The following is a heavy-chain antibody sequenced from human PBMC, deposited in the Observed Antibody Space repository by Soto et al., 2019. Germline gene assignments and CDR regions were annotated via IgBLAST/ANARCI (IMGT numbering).Heavy chain of an antibody. CDR1: GGSFSGYY. CDR3: ARVGFCSSTSCYYYYYGMDV. Sequence: QVQLQQWGAGLLKPSETLSLTCAVYGGSFSGYYWSWIRQPPGKGLEWIGEINHSGSTNYNPSLKSRVTISVDTSKNQFSLKLSYVTAADTAVYYCARVGFCSSTSCYYYYYGMDVWGQGTTVTVSS. D-gene: IGHD2-2*01. J-gene: IGHJ6*02. V-gene: IGHV4-34*01. CDR2: INHSGST.